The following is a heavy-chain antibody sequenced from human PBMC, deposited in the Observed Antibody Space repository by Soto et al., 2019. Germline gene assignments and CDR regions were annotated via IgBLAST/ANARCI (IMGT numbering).Heavy chain of an antibody. CDR3: ARARGIVGATPSTADY. J-gene: IGHJ4*02. CDR1: GFTFSSYS. D-gene: IGHD1-26*01. V-gene: IGHV3-21*01. Sequence: EVQLVESGGGLVKPGGSLRLSCAASGFTFSSYSMNWVRQAPGKGLEWVSSISSSSSYIYYADSVKGRFTISRDNAKNSLYLQMNSLRAEDTAVYYCARARGIVGATPSTADYWGQGTLVTVSS. CDR2: ISSSSSYI.